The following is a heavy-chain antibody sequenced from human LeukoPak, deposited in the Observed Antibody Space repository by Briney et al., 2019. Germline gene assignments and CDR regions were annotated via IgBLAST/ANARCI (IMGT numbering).Heavy chain of an antibody. D-gene: IGHD1-14*01. Sequence: GGSLRLSCAVSGFTFSSYWMSWVRQAPGKGLEHVSAISSNGGNTHYANSVKGRFTISRDNSKSTLYLQMGSLRAEDIAVYYCARLPVDAFDIWVQGTMVTVSS. V-gene: IGHV3-64*01. CDR3: ARLPVDAFDI. CDR2: ISSNGGNT. J-gene: IGHJ3*02. CDR1: GFTFSSYW.